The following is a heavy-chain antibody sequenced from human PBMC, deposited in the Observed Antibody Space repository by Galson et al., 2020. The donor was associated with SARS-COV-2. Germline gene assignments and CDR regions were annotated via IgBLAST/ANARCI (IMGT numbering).Heavy chain of an antibody. Sequence: SVKVSCKVSGYTLTELSMHWVRQAPGKGLEGMGGFDPQDGETIYAQKFQGRVTMTEDTATDTAYMELSSLRSEDTAVYYCATGIVFRVVASKGWFDPWGQGTLVTVSS. CDR3: ATGIVFRVVASKGWFDP. D-gene: IGHD2-15*01. CDR1: GYTLTELS. CDR2: FDPQDGET. V-gene: IGHV1-24*01. J-gene: IGHJ5*02.